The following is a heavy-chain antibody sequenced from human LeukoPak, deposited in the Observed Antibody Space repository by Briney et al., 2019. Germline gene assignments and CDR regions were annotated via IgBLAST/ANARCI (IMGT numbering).Heavy chain of an antibody. CDR1: GFTFSSYA. Sequence: PGGSLRLSCAASGFTFSSYAMSWVRQAPGKGLELVSAISGSGGSTYYADSVKGRFTISRDNSKNTLYLQMNSLRAEDTAVYYCAKAVDILTGYPYYYYYGMDVWGQGTTVTVSS. J-gene: IGHJ6*02. V-gene: IGHV3-23*01. CDR3: AKAVDILTGYPYYYYYGMDV. D-gene: IGHD3-9*01. CDR2: ISGSGGST.